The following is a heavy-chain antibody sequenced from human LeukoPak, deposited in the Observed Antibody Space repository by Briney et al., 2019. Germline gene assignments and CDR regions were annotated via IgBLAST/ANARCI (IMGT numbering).Heavy chain of an antibody. D-gene: IGHD6-19*01. Sequence: PGGSLRLSCAASEFTFNSYAMSWVRQAPGKGLEWVSGIGSSGGGTYYVDSVKGRFTISRDNSKNTLYLEMNSLRAEDTAVYYCAKQYNSGWYEDYWGQGTLVTVSS. J-gene: IGHJ4*02. CDR1: EFTFNSYA. V-gene: IGHV3-23*01. CDR2: IGSSGGGT. CDR3: AKQYNSGWYEDY.